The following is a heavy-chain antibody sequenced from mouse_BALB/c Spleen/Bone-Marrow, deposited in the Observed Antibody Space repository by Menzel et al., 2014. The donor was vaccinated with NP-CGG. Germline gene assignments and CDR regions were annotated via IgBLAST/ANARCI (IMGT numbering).Heavy chain of an antibody. CDR2: IYPSDSYT. CDR3: TRDDGSPFAY. CDR1: GYTFTSYW. V-gene: IGHV1-69*02. J-gene: IGHJ3*01. Sequence: QVQLKQPGAELVRPGASVMLSCKASGYTFTSYWINWVKQRPGQGLEWIGNIYPSDSYTNYNQKFKDKATLTVDKSSSTAYMQLSSPTSEDSAVYYCTRDDGSPFAYWGQGTLVTVSA. D-gene: IGHD2-3*01.